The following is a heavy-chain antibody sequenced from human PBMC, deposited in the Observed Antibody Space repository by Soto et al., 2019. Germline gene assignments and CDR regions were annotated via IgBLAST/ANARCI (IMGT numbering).Heavy chain of an antibody. CDR2: IYYSGST. V-gene: IGHV4-31*03. CDR1: GGSFSPNY. J-gene: IGHJ6*02. CDR3: ARVFWFGDGRPSNYYYGMDV. D-gene: IGHD3-10*01. Sequence: SETLSLTCTVSGGSFSPNYWSWIRQHPGKGLEWIGYIYYSGSTYYNPSLKSRVTISVDTSKNQFSLKLSSVTAADTAVYYCARVFWFGDGRPSNYYYGMDVWGQGTTVTVSS.